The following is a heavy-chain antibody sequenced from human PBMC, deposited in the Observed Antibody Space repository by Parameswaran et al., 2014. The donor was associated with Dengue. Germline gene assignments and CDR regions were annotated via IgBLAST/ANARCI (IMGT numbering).Heavy chain of an antibody. V-gene: IGHV4-39*01. D-gene: IGHD3/OR15-3a*01. Sequence: WIRQPPGKGLEWIGSIYYSGNTYYSPSLKSRVTISVDTSKNQFSLKLSSVTAADTAMYYCARYMIFGVGYFGGFDYWGQGTLVTVSS. J-gene: IGHJ4*02. CDR2: IYYSGNT. CDR3: ARYMIFGVGYFGGFDY.